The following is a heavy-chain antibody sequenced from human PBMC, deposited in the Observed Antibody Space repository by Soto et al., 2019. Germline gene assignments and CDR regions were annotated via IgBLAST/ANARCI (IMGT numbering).Heavy chain of an antibody. CDR2: ISYSGTT. Sequence: PSETLSLTCTVSGGSISSGNYYWRWVRQPPGKGLEWIGFISYSGTTHYSASLRSRVSISVDTSKNQFSLDLSSVTAADTAVYYCATMGTPVTGLYYFDYWGQGTLVTVSS. V-gene: IGHV4-30-4*01. CDR1: GGSISSGNYY. J-gene: IGHJ4*02. D-gene: IGHD4-17*01. CDR3: ATMGTPVTGLYYFDY.